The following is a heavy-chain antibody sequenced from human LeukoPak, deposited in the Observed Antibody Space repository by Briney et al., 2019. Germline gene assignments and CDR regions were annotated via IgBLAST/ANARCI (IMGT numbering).Heavy chain of an antibody. CDR2: ISAGGGST. Sequence: GGSLRLSCAASGFTFSSYALNWVRQAPGKGLEWVSAISAGGGSTYYADSVKGRFTISRDNSKNTLYLQMNSLRAEDTAVYYCAKCDGSGSPDYWGQGTLVTVSS. V-gene: IGHV3-23*01. D-gene: IGHD3-10*01. CDR3: AKCDGSGSPDY. CDR1: GFTFSSYA. J-gene: IGHJ4*02.